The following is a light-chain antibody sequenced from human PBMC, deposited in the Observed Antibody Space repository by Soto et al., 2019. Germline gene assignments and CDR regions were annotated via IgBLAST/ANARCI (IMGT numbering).Light chain of an antibody. V-gene: IGKV3-20*01. CDR1: QSVSSSY. J-gene: IGKJ5*01. Sequence: EIVITQSPATVSVSPGERATLSCRASQSVSSSYLAWYQQKPGQAPRLLIYGASSRATGIPDRFSGSGSGTDFTLTISRLEPEDFAVYYCQQYGSSPIPFGQGTRLEIK. CDR2: GAS. CDR3: QQYGSSPIP.